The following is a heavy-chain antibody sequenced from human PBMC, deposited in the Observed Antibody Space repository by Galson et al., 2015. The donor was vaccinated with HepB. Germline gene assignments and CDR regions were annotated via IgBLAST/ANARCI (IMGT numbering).Heavy chain of an antibody. CDR1: GYSISSGYY. Sequence: SETLSLTCTVSGYSISSGYYWGWIRQPPGKGLEWIGSIYYSGSTYYNPSLKSRVTISVDTSKNQFSLKLSSVTAADTAVYYCARVGSRTDYWGQGTLVTVSS. CDR3: ARVGSRTDY. CDR2: IYYSGST. V-gene: IGHV4-38-2*02. J-gene: IGHJ4*02. D-gene: IGHD2-2*01.